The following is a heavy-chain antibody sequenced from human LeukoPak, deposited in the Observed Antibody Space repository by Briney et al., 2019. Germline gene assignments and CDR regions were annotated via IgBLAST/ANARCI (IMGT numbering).Heavy chain of an antibody. D-gene: IGHD6-13*01. Sequence: PSETLSLTCAVYGGSFSGYYWSWIRQPPGKGLEWIGEINHSGSTNYNPSLKSRVTISVDTSKNQFSLKLSSVTAADTAVYYCAREGSRWSNDAFDIWGQGTMVTVSS. J-gene: IGHJ3*02. CDR1: GGSFSGYY. CDR3: AREGSRWSNDAFDI. V-gene: IGHV4-34*01. CDR2: INHSGST.